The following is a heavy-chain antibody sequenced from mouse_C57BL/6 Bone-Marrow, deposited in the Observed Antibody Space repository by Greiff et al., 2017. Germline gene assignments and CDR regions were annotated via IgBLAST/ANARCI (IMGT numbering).Heavy chain of an antibody. V-gene: IGHV1-50*01. CDR2: IDPSDSYT. CDR3: ARRVTTRDYYAMDY. Sequence: QVQLQQPGAELVKPGASVKLSCKASGYTFTSYWMQWVKQRPGQGLEWIGEIDPSDSYTNYNQKFKGKATLTVDTSSSTAYMQLSSLTSEDSAVYYGARRVTTRDYYAMDYWGQGTSVTVSS. J-gene: IGHJ4*01. D-gene: IGHD2-2*01. CDR1: GYTFTSYW.